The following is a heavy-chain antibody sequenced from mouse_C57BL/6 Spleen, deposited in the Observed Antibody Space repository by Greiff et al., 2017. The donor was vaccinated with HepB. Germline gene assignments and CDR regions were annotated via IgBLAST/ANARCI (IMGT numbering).Heavy chain of an antibody. V-gene: IGHV2-2*01. CDR1: GFSLTSYG. CDR3: ARNGHYYGSSYWYFDV. D-gene: IGHD1-1*01. Sequence: QVQLKESGPGLVQPSQSLSITCTVSGFSLTSYGVHWVRQSPGKGLEWLGVIWSGGSTDYNAAFISRLSISKDNSKSQVFFKMNSLQADDTAIYYCARNGHYYGSSYWYFDVWGTGTTVTVSS. J-gene: IGHJ1*03. CDR2: IWSGGST.